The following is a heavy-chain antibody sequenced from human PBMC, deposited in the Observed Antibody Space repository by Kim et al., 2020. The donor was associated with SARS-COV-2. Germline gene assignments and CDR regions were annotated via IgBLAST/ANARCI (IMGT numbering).Heavy chain of an antibody. Sequence: SETLSLTCAVYGGSFSGYYWSWIRQPPGKGLEWIGEINHSGSTNYNPSLKSRVTISVDTSKNQFSLKLSSVTAADTAVYYCARLHYDILTGCFDYWGQGTLVTVSS. J-gene: IGHJ4*02. V-gene: IGHV4-34*01. CDR3: ARLHYDILTGCFDY. CDR2: INHSGST. D-gene: IGHD3-9*01. CDR1: GGSFSGYY.